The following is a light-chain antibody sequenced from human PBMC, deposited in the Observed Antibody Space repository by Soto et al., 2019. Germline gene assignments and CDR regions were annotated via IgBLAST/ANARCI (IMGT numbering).Light chain of an antibody. V-gene: IGKV3-20*01. J-gene: IGKJ5*01. Sequence: EIVLTQSPGTLSLSPGERATLSCRASQSVSSAYLAWYQQKPGQAPRLLIYDVSSRATGIPDRFSGSGSGTDFTLTISRLEPEDFALYYCQQYGPSLITFGQGTRLEIK. CDR2: DVS. CDR3: QQYGPSLIT. CDR1: QSVSSAY.